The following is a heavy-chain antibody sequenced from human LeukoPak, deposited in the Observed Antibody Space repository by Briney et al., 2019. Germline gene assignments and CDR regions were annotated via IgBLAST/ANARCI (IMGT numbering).Heavy chain of an antibody. D-gene: IGHD3-16*01. CDR1: GYSISSGYY. V-gene: IGHV4-34*01. Sequence: PSETLSLTCAVSGYSISSGYYWSWIRQPPGKGLEWIGEINHSGSTNYNPSLKSRVTISVDTSKNQFSLKLSSVTAADTAVYYCASAPGTFPDYWGQGTLVTVSS. J-gene: IGHJ4*02. CDR2: INHSGST. CDR3: ASAPGTFPDY.